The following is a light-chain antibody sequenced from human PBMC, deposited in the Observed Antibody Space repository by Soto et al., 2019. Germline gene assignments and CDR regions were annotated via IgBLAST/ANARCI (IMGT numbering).Light chain of an antibody. Sequence: AIQMTQSPSSLSASVGDRVTITCRASQGIRTELGWYQQRPGRAPKLLIYGASTLQSGVPSRFSGSGSGTDFTLIISDLQPEDFATYYCLQDSSYTRTFGQGTKIDIK. CDR1: QGIRTE. V-gene: IGKV1-6*01. CDR3: LQDSSYTRT. CDR2: GAS. J-gene: IGKJ1*01.